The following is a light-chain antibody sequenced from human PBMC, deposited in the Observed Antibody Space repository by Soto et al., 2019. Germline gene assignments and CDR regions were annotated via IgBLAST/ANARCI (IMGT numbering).Light chain of an antibody. J-gene: IGKJ5*01. CDR2: GAS. CDR1: QSVSNN. Sequence: EIVLTQSPGTLSLSPGESATLSCRASQSVSNNLAWYQQIPGQAPRFLIYGASTRATGIPARFSGSGSGTDFTLTISSLEPEDFAVYYCQQRSNWTITFGQGTRLEIK. V-gene: IGKV3-11*01. CDR3: QQRSNWTIT.